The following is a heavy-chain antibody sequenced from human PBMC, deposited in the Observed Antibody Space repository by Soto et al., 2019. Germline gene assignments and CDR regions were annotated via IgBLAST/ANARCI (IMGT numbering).Heavy chain of an antibody. D-gene: IGHD2-2*02. V-gene: IGHV1-8*01. CDR1: GYIFTTFD. Sequence: QVQLVQSGAEVKKPGASVKVSCKASGYIFTTFDINWVRQATGQGLECVGCMNPNSGNTGYAQKFQGRVTMTRNTSISTAYMEMSSLRSEDTAVYYCASDHCTSTSCYSSIYYYGMDVWGQGTTVTVTS. CDR2: MNPNSGNT. J-gene: IGHJ6*02. CDR3: ASDHCTSTSCYSSIYYYGMDV.